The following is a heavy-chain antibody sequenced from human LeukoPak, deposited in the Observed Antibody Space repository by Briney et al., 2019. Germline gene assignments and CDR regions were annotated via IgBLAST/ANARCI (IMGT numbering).Heavy chain of an antibody. D-gene: IGHD4-11*01. V-gene: IGHV1-18*01. CDR2: ISAYNVNT. CDR3: ARVPVSGPGARFDY. CDR1: GYTFTSYG. J-gene: IGHJ4*02. Sequence: ASVTVSCKASGYTFTSYGISWVRQAPGQGLEWMGWISAYNVNTNDAQKLQGRVTMTTDTSTTTAYMELRSLRSDDTAVYYCARVPVSGPGARFDYWGQGTLVTASA.